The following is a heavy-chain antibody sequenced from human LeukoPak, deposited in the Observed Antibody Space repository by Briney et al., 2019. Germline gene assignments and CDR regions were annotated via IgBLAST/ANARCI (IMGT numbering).Heavy chain of an antibody. V-gene: IGHV4-59*01. CDR1: GRSISDYY. J-gene: IGHJ6*03. Sequence: PSETLSLTCTVSGRSISDYYWNWIRQPPGKGLEWIGYIYYSGSTTYNPSLKSRVTMSVDTAKNQFSLRVRSVTAADTAVDYCARGDFCSKSNCYLRPMDVWGKGTTVTVSS. CDR3: ARGDFCSKSNCYLRPMDV. D-gene: IGHD3-3*01. CDR2: IYYSGST.